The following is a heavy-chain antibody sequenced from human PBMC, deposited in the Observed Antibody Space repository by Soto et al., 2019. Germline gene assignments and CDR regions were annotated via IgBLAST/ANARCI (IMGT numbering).Heavy chain of an antibody. Sequence: PGGSLRLSCASSGFTFSSYGMHLVRQAPGKGLEWVAVIWYDGSNKYYADSVKGRFTISRDNSKNTLYLQMNSLRAEDTAVYYCARVGYCSSTSCYGATYYYYYYGMDVWGQGTTVTVSS. V-gene: IGHV3-33*01. D-gene: IGHD2-2*01. CDR3: ARVGYCSSTSCYGATYYYYYYGMDV. CDR1: GFTFSSYG. J-gene: IGHJ6*02. CDR2: IWYDGSNK.